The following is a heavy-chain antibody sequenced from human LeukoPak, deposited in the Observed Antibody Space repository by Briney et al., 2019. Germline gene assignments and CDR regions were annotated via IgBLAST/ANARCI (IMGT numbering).Heavy chain of an antibody. CDR1: GFTFSSYA. CDR2: ISGSGGST. Sequence: GGSLRLSCASSGFTFSSYAMRWVRQAPGKGLEWVSGISGSGGSTYYADSVRGRFTISRDNSKNTLYLQMNSLRAEDTAVYYCAKGKTFYYDNDYWGQGTLVTVSS. CDR3: AKGKTFYYDNDY. V-gene: IGHV3-23*01. J-gene: IGHJ4*02. D-gene: IGHD3-9*01.